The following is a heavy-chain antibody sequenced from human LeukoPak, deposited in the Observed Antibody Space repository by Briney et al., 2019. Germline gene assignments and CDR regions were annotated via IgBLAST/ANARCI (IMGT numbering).Heavy chain of an antibody. J-gene: IGHJ3*02. V-gene: IGHV4-61*02. D-gene: IGHD3-9*01. Sequence: PSETLSLTCTVSGGSISSRSYYWSWIRQPAGKGLEWIGRIYTSGSTNYNPSLKSRVTMSVDTSKNQFSLKLSSVTAADTAVYYCARMRADDILTGRDAFDIWGQGTMVTVSS. CDR1: GGSISSRSYY. CDR3: ARMRADDILTGRDAFDI. CDR2: IYTSGST.